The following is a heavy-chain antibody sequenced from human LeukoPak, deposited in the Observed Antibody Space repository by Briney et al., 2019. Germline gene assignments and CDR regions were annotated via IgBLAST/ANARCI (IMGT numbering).Heavy chain of an antibody. Sequence: GGSLRLSCAASGFGFSSYAIHWVRQAPGKGLEWVSLISYNGNNEYYADSVKGRFTVSRDNSKNTVYLQMNSLRTDDTAVYYCAKDRLTTSWSGYYEPDHWGQGTLVSVSS. D-gene: IGHD3-3*01. CDR3: AKDRLTTSWSGYYEPDH. V-gene: IGHV3-30-3*02. J-gene: IGHJ4*02. CDR2: ISYNGNNE. CDR1: GFGFSSYA.